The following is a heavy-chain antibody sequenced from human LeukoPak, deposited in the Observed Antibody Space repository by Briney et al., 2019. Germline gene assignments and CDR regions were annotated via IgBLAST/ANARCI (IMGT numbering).Heavy chain of an antibody. D-gene: IGHD6-19*01. CDR2: ISYDGSNK. J-gene: IGHJ4*02. V-gene: IGHV3-30*18. CDR1: GFTFSSYG. Sequence: GGSLRLSCAASGFTFSSYGVHWVRQAPGKGLEWVAAISYDGSNKNYADSVKGRFTISRDNSKNTLYLQMNSLRAEDTAVYYCAKRSESSAWLFDYWGQGTLVTVSS. CDR3: AKRSESSAWLFDY.